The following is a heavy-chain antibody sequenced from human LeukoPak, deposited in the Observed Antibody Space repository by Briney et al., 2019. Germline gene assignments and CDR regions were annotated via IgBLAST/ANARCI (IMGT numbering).Heavy chain of an antibody. Sequence: SQTLSLTCTVSGGSITSGDYYWSWIRQPPGKGLEWIGYIYYSGSTYYNPSLKSRVTISVDTSKNQFSLKLTSVTAADTAVYYCARVGTSYQYDSSGYYYRFLDYWGQGTLVTVSS. CDR1: GGSITSGDYY. J-gene: IGHJ4*02. CDR2: IYYSGST. CDR3: ARVGTSYQYDSSGYYYRFLDY. D-gene: IGHD3-22*01. V-gene: IGHV4-30-4*01.